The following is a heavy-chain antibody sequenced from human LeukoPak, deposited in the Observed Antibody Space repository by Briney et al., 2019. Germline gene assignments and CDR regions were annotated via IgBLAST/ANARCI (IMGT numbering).Heavy chain of an antibody. CDR1: GYRFTTYW. J-gene: IGHJ4*02. V-gene: IGHV5-51*01. CDR2: IYPGDSDT. Sequence: GESLKISGKSSGYRFTTYWIGWVRQMPGKGLECMGIIYPGDSDTRYSPSFQGQVTISVDKSISTAYLQWSSLTASDTAIYYCARSVDSSAPSPFDYWGQGTLVTVSS. D-gene: IGHD3-22*01. CDR3: ARSVDSSAPSPFDY.